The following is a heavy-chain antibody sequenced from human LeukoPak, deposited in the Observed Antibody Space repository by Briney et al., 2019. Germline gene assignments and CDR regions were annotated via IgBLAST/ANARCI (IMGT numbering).Heavy chain of an antibody. D-gene: IGHD1-26*01. Sequence: SETLSLTCIVSGGSMNNYYWSWIRQPPGKGLEWIAYIHYTGITNYIPFLKSRVTISLDTSKNQFSLKLNSVTAADTAFYYCARILEGSGAAFDIWGQGTMVTVSS. CDR3: ARILEGSGAAFDI. J-gene: IGHJ3*02. CDR2: IHYTGIT. V-gene: IGHV4-59*01. CDR1: GGSMNNYY.